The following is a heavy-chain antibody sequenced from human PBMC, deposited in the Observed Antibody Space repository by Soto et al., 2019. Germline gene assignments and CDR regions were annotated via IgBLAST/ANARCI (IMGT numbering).Heavy chain of an antibody. V-gene: IGHV1-8*01. CDR3: AREYYYDRVEGPMDV. J-gene: IGHJ6*02. CDR2: MNPNSGNT. CDR1: GYTFTSYD. Sequence: QVQLVQSGAEVKKPGASVKVSCKASGYTFTSYDINWVRQATGQGLEWMGWMNPNSGNTGYAQKFQGRVTMTRNTSISTAYMELSSLRSEDTDVYYCAREYYYDRVEGPMDVWGQGTTVTVSS. D-gene: IGHD3-22*01.